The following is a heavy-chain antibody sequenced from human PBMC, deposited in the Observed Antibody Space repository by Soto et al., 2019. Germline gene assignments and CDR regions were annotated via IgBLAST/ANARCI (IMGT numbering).Heavy chain of an antibody. CDR2: IFHSGST. J-gene: IGHJ5*02. V-gene: IGHV4-31*03. Sequence: QVQLQESGPGLVKPSQTLSLTCTVSGDSISNGGFYYSWIRQHPGQGLEWVGYIFHSGSTLSNPSIRSRVTLSAATSKNQLFLKLTSVTAADTAVYYCARGGIAGHWFDPWGQGTLVTVSA. D-gene: IGHD2-15*01. CDR3: ARGGIAGHWFDP. CDR1: GDSISNGGFY.